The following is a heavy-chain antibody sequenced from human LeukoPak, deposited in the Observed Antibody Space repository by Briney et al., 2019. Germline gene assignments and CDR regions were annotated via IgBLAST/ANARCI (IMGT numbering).Heavy chain of an antibody. Sequence: GGSLRLSCAASGFTFSSYWMSWVRQAPGKGLEGVADIKQDGSEKYYVDSVKGRFTISRDNAKNSLYLQMNSLRAEDTAVYYCAREGPNWNYDFDAFDIWGQGTMVTVSS. CDR2: IKQDGSEK. CDR3: AREGPNWNYDFDAFDI. D-gene: IGHD1-7*01. CDR1: GFTFSSYW. J-gene: IGHJ3*02. V-gene: IGHV3-7*01.